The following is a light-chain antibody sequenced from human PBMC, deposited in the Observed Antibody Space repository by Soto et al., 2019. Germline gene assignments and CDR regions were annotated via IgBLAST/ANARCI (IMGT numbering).Light chain of an antibody. Sequence: QSALTQPASVSGSPGQSITISCTGTSSDVGGYNYVSWYQHHPGKVPQLMIYDVSNRPSGVSNRFSGSKSGNTASLTISGLQAEDEADYYCYSYTRSNTYVFGNGTKVTVL. CDR2: DVS. J-gene: IGLJ1*01. CDR3: YSYTRSNTYV. V-gene: IGLV2-14*03. CDR1: SSDVGGYNY.